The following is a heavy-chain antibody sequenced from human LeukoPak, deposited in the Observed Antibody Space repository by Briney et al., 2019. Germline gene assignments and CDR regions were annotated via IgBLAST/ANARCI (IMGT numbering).Heavy chain of an antibody. V-gene: IGHV3-53*01. D-gene: IGHD1-26*01. CDR3: ASAPTTDYYYGMDV. CDR1: GFTVSSNY. Sequence: GGSLRLSCAASGFTVSSNYMSWVRQAPGKGLEWVSVIYSGGSTYYADSVKGRFTVSRDNSKNTLHLQMNSLRAEDTAVYYCASAPTTDYYYGMDVWGKGTTVTVSS. J-gene: IGHJ6*04. CDR2: IYSGGST.